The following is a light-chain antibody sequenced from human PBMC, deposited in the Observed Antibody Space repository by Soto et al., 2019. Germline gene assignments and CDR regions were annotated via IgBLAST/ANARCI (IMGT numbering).Light chain of an antibody. Sequence: EIVMTQSPASLSVSPGERATLSCRASQNVNNNLAWYQQKPGQAPRLLIHGASTRASGIPGTFSGSGSGTEFTRTISSLKSEDFVVYCCKQYLSWPLTFGGGTEV. J-gene: IGKJ4*01. V-gene: IGKV3-15*01. CDR1: QNVNNN. CDR3: KQYLSWPLT. CDR2: GAS.